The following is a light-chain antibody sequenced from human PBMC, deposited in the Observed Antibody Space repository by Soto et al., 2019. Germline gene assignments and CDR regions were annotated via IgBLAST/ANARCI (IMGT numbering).Light chain of an antibody. CDR2: SAS. Sequence: TCRASQGITSYLAWYQQRPGKAPGLLIYSASTLQSGVSSRFSGSGYGIEFRLTFRNLQPEDCATYRCIQLCSHPLTFGGGTKVDIK. J-gene: IGKJ4*01. CDR3: IQLCSHPLT. V-gene: IGKV1-9*01. CDR1: QGITSY.